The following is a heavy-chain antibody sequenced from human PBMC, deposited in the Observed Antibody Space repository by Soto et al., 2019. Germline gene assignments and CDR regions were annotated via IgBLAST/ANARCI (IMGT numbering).Heavy chain of an antibody. CDR2: IISIFGTA. Sequence: QVQLVQSGAEVKKPGSSVKVSFKASGGTFSRYAFSWVRQAPGQGLEWMGGIISIFGTANYAQKFQGRVTITADESTSTAYMELSSLRSEDTAVYYCARHVPAAGYYYGMDVWGQGTTVTVSS. CDR1: GGTFSRYA. J-gene: IGHJ6*02. CDR3: ARHVPAAGYYYGMDV. D-gene: IGHD2-2*01. V-gene: IGHV1-69*12.